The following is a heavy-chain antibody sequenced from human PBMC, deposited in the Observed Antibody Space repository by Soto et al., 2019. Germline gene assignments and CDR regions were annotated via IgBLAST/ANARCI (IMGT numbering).Heavy chain of an antibody. J-gene: IGHJ4*02. CDR3: ARARAVAGTRGGTYFDY. CDR2: INPSGGST. D-gene: IGHD6-19*01. CDR1: GYTFTSYY. V-gene: IGHV1-46*01. Sequence: QVQLVQSGAEVKKPGASVKVSCKASGYTFTSYYMHWVRQAPGQGLEWMGIINPSGGSTSYAQKFPGRVTMTRDTSTSTGYMELGSLRSEDTAVYYFARARAVAGTRGGTYFDYWGQGTLVTVSS.